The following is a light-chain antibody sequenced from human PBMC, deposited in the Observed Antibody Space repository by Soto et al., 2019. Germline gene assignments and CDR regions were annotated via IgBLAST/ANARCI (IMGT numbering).Light chain of an antibody. CDR3: QQRSNWPPT. CDR2: GAS. V-gene: IGKV3D-20*02. Sequence: DIVLTQSPGTLSLTPGERATLSCGASQYVSSNYLALYQQRAGQAPRLLIYGASSRATGIPDRFTGRGSGTDFTLTISSLEPEDFAVYYCQQRSNWPPTFGQGTRLEI. CDR1: QYVSSNY. J-gene: IGKJ5*01.